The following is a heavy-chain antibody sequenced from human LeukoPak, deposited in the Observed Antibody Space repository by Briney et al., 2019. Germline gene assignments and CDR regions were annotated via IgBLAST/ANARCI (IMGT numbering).Heavy chain of an antibody. V-gene: IGHV4-39*07. D-gene: IGHD2-8*01. J-gene: IGHJ3*02. CDR1: GGSISSSSYY. CDR2: IYYSGST. CDR3: ARSLTGSEMVSFDI. Sequence: SETLSLTCTVSGGSISSSSYYWGWIRQPPGKGLEWIGSIYYSGSTYYNPSLKSRVTISVDTSKNQFSLKLSSVTAADTAVYYCARSLTGSEMVSFDIWGQGTMVTVSS.